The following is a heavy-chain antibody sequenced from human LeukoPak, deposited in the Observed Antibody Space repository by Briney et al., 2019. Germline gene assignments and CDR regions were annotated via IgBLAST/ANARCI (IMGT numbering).Heavy chain of an antibody. CDR3: TKIRGDYFDY. Sequence: ASVKVSCKASGYTFTDYYIHWVRQAPGQGPEWMGGINPNSGATNYAQKFQGRVTMTRDTSISTAYMELSRLRSDDTALYYCTKIRGDYFDYWGQGTLVTVSS. D-gene: IGHD1-26*01. CDR1: GYTFTDYY. V-gene: IGHV1-2*02. J-gene: IGHJ4*02. CDR2: INPNSGAT.